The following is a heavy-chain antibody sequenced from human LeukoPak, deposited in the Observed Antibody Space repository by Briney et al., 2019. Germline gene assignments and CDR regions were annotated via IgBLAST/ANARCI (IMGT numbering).Heavy chain of an antibody. CDR1: GGSISSYY. CDR2: IYYSGTT. V-gene: IGHV4-59*08. D-gene: IGHD5-12*01. CDR3: ARRGYSGYDWDS. Sequence: PSETLSLTCTVSGGSISSYYWSWIRQPPGKGLEWIGNIYYSGTTNYNPSLKSRVTISVDTSKNQFSLKLGSMSAADTAVYYCARRGYSGYDWDSWGRGTLVTVSS. J-gene: IGHJ5*01.